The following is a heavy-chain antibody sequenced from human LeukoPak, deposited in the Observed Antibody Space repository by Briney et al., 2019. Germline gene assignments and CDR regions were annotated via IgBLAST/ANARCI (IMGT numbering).Heavy chain of an antibody. CDR2: IYSGGST. D-gene: IGHD5-24*01. V-gene: IGHV3-53*01. J-gene: IGHJ3*02. CDR3: ARVEMATITDAFDI. Sequence: GGSLRLSCAASGFTVSSNYMSWVRQAPGKGLEWVSVIYSGGSTYYADSVKGQFTISRDNSKNTLYLQMNSLRAEDTAVYYCARVEMATITDAFDIWGQGTMVTVSS. CDR1: GFTVSSNY.